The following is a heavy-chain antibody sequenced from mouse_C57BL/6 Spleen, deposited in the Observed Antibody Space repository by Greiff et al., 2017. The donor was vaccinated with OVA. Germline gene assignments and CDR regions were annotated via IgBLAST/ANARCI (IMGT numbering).Heavy chain of an antibody. D-gene: IGHD1-1*01. CDR1: GFSLTSYG. CDR2: IWSGGST. Sequence: VQLQQSGPGLVQPSQSLSITCTVSGFSLTSYGVHWVRQSPGKGLEWLGVIWSGGSTDYNAAFISRLSISKDNSKSQVFFKMNSLQADDTAIYYCARKYYYGSSPYAMDYWGQGTSVTVSS. V-gene: IGHV2-2*01. J-gene: IGHJ4*01. CDR3: ARKYYYGSSPYAMDY.